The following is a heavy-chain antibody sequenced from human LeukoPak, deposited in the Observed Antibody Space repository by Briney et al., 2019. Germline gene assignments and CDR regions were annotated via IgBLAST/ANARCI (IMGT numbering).Heavy chain of an antibody. CDR3: ASRIAAALSFDP. Sequence: ASVKVSCKVSGYTLTELSMHWVRQAPGKGLEWMGGSDPEDGETIYAQKFQGRVTMTEDTSTDIAYMELSSLRPEDTAVYYCASRIAAALSFDPWGQGTLVTVSS. V-gene: IGHV1-24*01. CDR2: SDPEDGET. D-gene: IGHD6-13*01. J-gene: IGHJ5*02. CDR1: GYTLTELS.